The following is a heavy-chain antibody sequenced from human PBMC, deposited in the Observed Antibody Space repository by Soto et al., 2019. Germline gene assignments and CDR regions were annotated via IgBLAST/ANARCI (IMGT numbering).Heavy chain of an antibody. V-gene: IGHV3-23*01. CDR3: AKDLYQEYEGAAPTFDH. CDR1: GFTFSSYA. CDR2: ISGSGGST. J-gene: IGHJ4*02. D-gene: IGHD1-26*01. Sequence: LRLSCAASGFTFSSYAMSWVRQAPGKGLEWVSAISGSGGSTYYADSVKGRFTISRDNSKNTLYLQMNSLRAEDTAVYYCAKDLYQEYEGAAPTFDHWGQAPLVTVS.